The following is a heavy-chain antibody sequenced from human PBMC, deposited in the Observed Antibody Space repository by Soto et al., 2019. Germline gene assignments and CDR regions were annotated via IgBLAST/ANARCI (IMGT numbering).Heavy chain of an antibody. CDR2: FISILGIT. D-gene: IGHD1-1*01. J-gene: IGHJ3*01. Sequence: SVKVSCKASGGTFSSYTVNWVRQAPGQGLEWMGSFISILGITNYAQKFQGRVTIAADKSTTTLELSSLRSEDTAVYFCARESEMPTTLFDNGHDVLDVWGKGTMVTVSS. CDR3: ARESEMPTTLFDNGHDVLDV. V-gene: IGHV1-69*04. CDR1: GGTFSSYT.